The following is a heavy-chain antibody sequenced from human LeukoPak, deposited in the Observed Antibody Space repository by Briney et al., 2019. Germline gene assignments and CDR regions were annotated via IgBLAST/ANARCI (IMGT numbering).Heavy chain of an antibody. CDR3: ARGEGWLQSVYFDY. CDR1: GGSISSGGYY. J-gene: IGHJ4*02. Sequence: SETLSLTCTVSGGSISSGGYYWSWIRQHPGEGLEWIGYIYYSGSTYYNPSLKSRVTISVDTPKNQFSLKLSSVTAADTAVYYCARGEGWLQSVYFDYWGQGTLVTVSS. CDR2: IYYSGST. V-gene: IGHV4-31*03. D-gene: IGHD5-24*01.